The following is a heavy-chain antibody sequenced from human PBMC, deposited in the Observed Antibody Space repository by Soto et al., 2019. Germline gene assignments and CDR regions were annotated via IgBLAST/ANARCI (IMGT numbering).Heavy chain of an antibody. CDR1: VFTFSRYS. V-gene: IGHV3-21*01. D-gene: IGHD2-15*01. Sequence: PWWSLRLSCSASVFTFSRYSMNWVRQAPGKGLEWVSSISSSSSYIYYADSVKGRFTISRDNAKNSLYLQMNSLRAEDTAVYYCAREWAAPGGWFDPWGQGTLVTVSS. J-gene: IGHJ5*02. CDR2: ISSSSSYI. CDR3: AREWAAPGGWFDP.